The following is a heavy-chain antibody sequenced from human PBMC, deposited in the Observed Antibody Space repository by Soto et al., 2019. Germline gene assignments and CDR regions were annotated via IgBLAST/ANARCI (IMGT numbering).Heavy chain of an antibody. D-gene: IGHD1-26*01. Sequence: QVQLVQSGAEVKKPGASVRVSCKTSGYTFINYGITWVRQAPGQGLEWMGWLSAYNGYTSSSEKLQDRFTMTTDTSTNTVYMDLRSLKSDDTAVYDCARWSAIVGGAEAVDVWGQGTMVIVSS. CDR2: LSAYNGYT. CDR1: GYTFINYG. J-gene: IGHJ3*01. CDR3: ARWSAIVGGAEAVDV. V-gene: IGHV1-18*01.